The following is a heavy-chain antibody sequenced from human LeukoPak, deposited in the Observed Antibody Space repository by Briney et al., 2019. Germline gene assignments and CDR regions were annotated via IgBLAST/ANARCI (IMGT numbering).Heavy chain of an antibody. CDR3: ARDDCTNGVCYKGDY. CDR1: GGTFSNDA. Sequence: GASVKVSCKASGGTFSNDAITWVRQAPGQGLEWMGRIVPILGFTNYPQRFEGKVTLTADKSTATAYMELSSLRSDDTAVYYCARDDCTNGVCYKGDYWGPGTLVTVSS. D-gene: IGHD2-8*01. V-gene: IGHV1-69*04. CDR2: IVPILGFT. J-gene: IGHJ4*02.